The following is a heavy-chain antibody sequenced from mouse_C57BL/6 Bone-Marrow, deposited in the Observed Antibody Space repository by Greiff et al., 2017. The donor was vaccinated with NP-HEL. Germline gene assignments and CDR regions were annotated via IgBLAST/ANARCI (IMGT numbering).Heavy chain of an antibody. Sequence: QVQLQQSGAELANPGASVKLSCKASGYTFTSYWMHWVKQRPGQGLEWIGYINPSSGYTKYNQKFKDKATLTADKTSSTAYMQLSSLTYEDSAVYYCARRPYGSSFDYWGQGTTLTVSS. CDR1: GYTFTSYW. J-gene: IGHJ2*01. V-gene: IGHV1-7*01. CDR3: ARRPYGSSFDY. CDR2: INPSSGYT. D-gene: IGHD1-1*01.